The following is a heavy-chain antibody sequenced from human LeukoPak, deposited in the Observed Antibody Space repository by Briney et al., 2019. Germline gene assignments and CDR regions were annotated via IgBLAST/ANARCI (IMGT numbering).Heavy chain of an antibody. D-gene: IGHD2-2*01. V-gene: IGHV3-13*01. CDR3: ARGSCSSRSCYKRVNGLDV. CDR1: GFTFSNYD. J-gene: IGHJ6*02. Sequence: PGGSLRLSCAASGFTFSNYDMHWVRQATGKGLEWVSAFHTAGYIHYSGSVKGRFATSRENAKNSFYLQMNNLRAGDTAVYYCARGSCSSRSCYKRVNGLDVWGQGTPVTVSS. CDR2: FHTAGYI.